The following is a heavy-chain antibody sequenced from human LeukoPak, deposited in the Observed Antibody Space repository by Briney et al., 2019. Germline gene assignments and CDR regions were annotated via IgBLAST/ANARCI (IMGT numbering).Heavy chain of an antibody. CDR3: ARRLIAVAGYYFDY. J-gene: IGHJ4*02. D-gene: IGHD6-19*01. V-gene: IGHV3-11*04. CDR2: ISSSGSTI. CDR1: GFTFSDYY. Sequence: GGSLRLSWAASGFTFSDYYMSWIRQAPGKGLEWVSYISSSGSTIYYADSVKGRFTISRDNAKNSLYLQMNSLRAEDTAVYYCARRLIAVAGYYFDYWGQGTLVTVSS.